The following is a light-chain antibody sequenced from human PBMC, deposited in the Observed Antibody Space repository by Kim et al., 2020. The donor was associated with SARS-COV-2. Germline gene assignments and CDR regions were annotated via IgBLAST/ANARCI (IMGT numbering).Light chain of an antibody. Sequence: QRSSISCRSSQSLVHSNGNTFLSWFHQRPGQPPRLLIYWVSNRFSGVPDRFSGSGAGTDFTLKISRVEAEDVGVYYCMQATQYPRTFGQGTKLEIK. J-gene: IGKJ2*01. CDR2: WVS. CDR1: QSLVHSNGNTF. V-gene: IGKV2-24*01. CDR3: MQATQYPRT.